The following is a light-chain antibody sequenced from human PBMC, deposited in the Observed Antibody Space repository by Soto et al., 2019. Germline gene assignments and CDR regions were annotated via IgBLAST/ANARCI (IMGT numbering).Light chain of an antibody. CDR1: QSVSRN. J-gene: IGKJ2*01. CDR2: GAS. V-gene: IGKV3-15*01. Sequence: EVVLTQSPATLSVSPGDRATLSCRASQSVSRNLAWYQQKPGQAPRLLIYGASTRATGVPARFSGSGSATEFTLSNSSMQSEDVAVYYCQQSNGYFRTFGQGTKLQIK. CDR3: QQSNGYFRT.